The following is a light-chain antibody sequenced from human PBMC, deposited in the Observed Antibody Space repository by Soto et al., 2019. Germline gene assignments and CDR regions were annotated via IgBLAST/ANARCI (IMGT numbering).Light chain of an antibody. V-gene: IGKV4-1*01. J-gene: IGKJ1*01. Sequence: DIVMTQSPDSLAVFLGERATINCKSSQSVLYSSNNKNYVAWYQQKPGQPPKLLIYWASTRESGVPDRFSGSGSGTDFTLTISSVQAEDVAVYHCQQYYTSPTWTFGQGTKVDIK. CDR2: WAS. CDR3: QQYYTSPTWT. CDR1: QSVLYSSNNKNY.